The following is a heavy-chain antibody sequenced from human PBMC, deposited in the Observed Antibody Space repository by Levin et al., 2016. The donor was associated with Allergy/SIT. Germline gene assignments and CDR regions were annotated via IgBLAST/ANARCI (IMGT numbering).Heavy chain of an antibody. CDR2: MNPNSGNT. V-gene: IGHV1-8*01. Sequence: ASVKVSCKASGYTFTNYDINWVRQATGQGLEWMGWMNPNSGNTAYAQKFQGRVTMTTDTSITTAYMELSSLTSDDTAVYYCATWLVVPPAEYRRPAPTHNYWGQGTLVTVSS. J-gene: IGHJ4*02. CDR3: ATWLVVPPAEYRRPAPTHNY. D-gene: IGHD2-2*01. CDR1: GYTFTNYD.